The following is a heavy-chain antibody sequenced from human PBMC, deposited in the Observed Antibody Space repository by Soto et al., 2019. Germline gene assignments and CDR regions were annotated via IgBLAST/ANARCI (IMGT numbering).Heavy chain of an antibody. CDR2: IIPILGIA. J-gene: IGHJ5*02. Sequence: QVQLVQSGAEVKKPGSSVKVSCKASGGTFSSYTISCVRQAPGQGLEWMGRIIPILGIANYAQKFQGRVTITADKSTSTAYMELSSLRSEDTAVYYCARDYDILTGYYHNWFDPWGQGTLVTVSS. D-gene: IGHD3-9*01. CDR3: ARDYDILTGYYHNWFDP. CDR1: GGTFSSYT. V-gene: IGHV1-69*08.